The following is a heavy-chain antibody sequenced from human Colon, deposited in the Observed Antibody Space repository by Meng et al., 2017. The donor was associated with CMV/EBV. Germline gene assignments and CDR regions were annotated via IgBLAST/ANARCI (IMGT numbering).Heavy chain of an antibody. CDR2: MNPNSGNT. Sequence: ASVKVSCKASGYTFTSYDINWVRQATGQGLEWMGWMNPNSGNTGYAQKFQGRVTITRNTSISTAYMELSSLRSEDTAVYYCARRGSSLGYYYYGMDVWGQGTTVTVSS. V-gene: IGHV1-8*03. CDR3: ARRGSSLGYYYYGMDV. CDR1: GYTFTSYD. D-gene: IGHD6-6*01. J-gene: IGHJ6*02.